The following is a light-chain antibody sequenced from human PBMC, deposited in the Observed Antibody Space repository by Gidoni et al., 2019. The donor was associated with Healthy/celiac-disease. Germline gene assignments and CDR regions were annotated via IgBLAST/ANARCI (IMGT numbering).Light chain of an antibody. CDR3: MQALQTRCS. Sequence: DIVMTQSPISLPVTPGEPASISCRSSQSLLHSNGYNYLDWYLQKPGQSPQLLIYLGSNRASGVPDRFSGSGSGTDFTLKISRVEAEDVGVYYCMQALQTRCSFXXXTKLEIK. J-gene: IGKJ2*04. V-gene: IGKV2-28*01. CDR1: QSLLHSNGYNY. CDR2: LGS.